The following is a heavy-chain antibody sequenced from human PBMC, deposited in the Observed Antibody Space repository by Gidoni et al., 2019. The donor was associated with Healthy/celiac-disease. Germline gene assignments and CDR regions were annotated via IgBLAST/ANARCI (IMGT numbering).Heavy chain of an antibody. V-gene: IGHV4-39*01. J-gene: IGHJ6*02. CDR1: GGSISSSSYS. CDR3: ARTTVTNIPAHYYYYYGMDV. D-gene: IGHD4-17*01. CDR2: IYYSGST. Sequence: QLQLQESGPGLVKPSETLSLTCTVSGGSISSSSYSWGWIRQPPGKGLEWIGSIYYSGSTYYNPSLKSRVTISVDTSKNQFSLKLSSVTAADTAVYYCARTTVTNIPAHYYYYYGMDVWGQGTTVTVSS.